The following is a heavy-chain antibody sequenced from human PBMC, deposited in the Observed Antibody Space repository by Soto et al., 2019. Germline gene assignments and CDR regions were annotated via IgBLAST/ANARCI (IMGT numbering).Heavy chain of an antibody. D-gene: IGHD3-22*01. CDR2: ISSSSSYI. Sequence: GGSLRRSCAASGFTFSSYSMNCVRQAPGKGLEWVSSISSSSSYIYYADSVKGRFTISRDNAKNSLYLQMNSLRAEDTAVYYCARGSIEGSAWSDSCVYYSDYWGQGTLVTVSS. J-gene: IGHJ4*02. CDR1: GFTFSSYS. CDR3: ARGSIEGSAWSDSCVYYSDY. V-gene: IGHV3-21*01.